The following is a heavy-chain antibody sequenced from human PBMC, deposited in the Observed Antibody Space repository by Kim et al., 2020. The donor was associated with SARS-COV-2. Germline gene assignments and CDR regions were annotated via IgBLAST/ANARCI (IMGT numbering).Heavy chain of an antibody. CDR2: INPSGGST. D-gene: IGHD3-10*01. CDR3: ARGAYYYGSGSYYKTSTFDY. CDR1: GYTFTSYY. V-gene: IGHV1-46*01. J-gene: IGHJ4*02. Sequence: ASVKVSCKASGYTFTSYYMHWVRQAPGQGLEWMGIINPSGGSTSYAQKFQGRVTMTRDTSTSTVYMELSSLRSEDTAVYYCARGAYYYGSGSYYKTSTFDYWGQGTLVTVSS.